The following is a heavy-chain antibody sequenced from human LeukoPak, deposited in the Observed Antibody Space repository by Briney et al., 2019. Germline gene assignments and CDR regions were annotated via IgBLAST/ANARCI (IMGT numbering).Heavy chain of an antibody. D-gene: IGHD3-22*01. Sequence: GGSLRLSCAASGFTFSSYGMHWVRQAPGKGLEWVAVIWYDGSNKYYADSVKGRFTISRDNSKNTLYLQMNSLRAEDTAVYYCARIGYYYDSSGLLPLDYWGQGTLVTVSS. J-gene: IGHJ4*02. CDR2: IWYDGSNK. CDR3: ARIGYYYDSSGLLPLDY. V-gene: IGHV3-33*01. CDR1: GFTFSSYG.